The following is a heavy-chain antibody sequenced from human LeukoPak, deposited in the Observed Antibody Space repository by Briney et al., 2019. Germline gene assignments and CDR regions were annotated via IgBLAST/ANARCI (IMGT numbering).Heavy chain of an antibody. CDR3: ARMAYDYVWGSYTYYFDY. D-gene: IGHD3-16*01. CDR2: IYYSGST. J-gene: IGHJ4*02. CDR1: GGSISSYY. V-gene: IGHV4-59*01. Sequence: SETLSLTCTVSGGSISSYYWSWIRQPPGKGLEWIGYIYYSGSTNYNPSLKSRVTISVDTSKNQFSLKLSSVTAAGTAVYYCARMAYDYVWGSYTYYFDYWGQGTLVTVSS.